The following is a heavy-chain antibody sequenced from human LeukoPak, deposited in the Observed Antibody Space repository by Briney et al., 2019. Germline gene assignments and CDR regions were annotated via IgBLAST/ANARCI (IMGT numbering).Heavy chain of an antibody. CDR1: GFTFSSYG. V-gene: IGHV3-33*06. CDR2: IWYDGSNK. J-gene: IGHJ4*02. CDR3: AKDRWSGFSQIDY. Sequence: PGGSLRLSCAASGFTFSSYGMHWVRQAPGKGLEWVAVIWYDGSNKYYADSVKGRFTISRDNFKNTLYLQMNSLRAEDTAIYYCAKDRWSGFSQIDYWGQGTLVTVSS. D-gene: IGHD3-3*01.